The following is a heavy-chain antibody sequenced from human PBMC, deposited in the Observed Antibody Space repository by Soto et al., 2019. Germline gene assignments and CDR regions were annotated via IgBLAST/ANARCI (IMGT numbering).Heavy chain of an antibody. CDR3: ARDPSPDFWSGYYDY. CDR2: INPNNGGT. V-gene: IGHV1-2*02. D-gene: IGHD3-3*01. J-gene: IGHJ4*02. Sequence: HLVQYGAEVKQPGASVKVSCKASGYTFKDYFLHWVRQAPGQGLEWMGWINPNNGGTDYAQKFQGRVTMTRDTSISTAYMEVSGLRSGDTAVYYCARDPSPDFWSGYYDYWGQGTLITVSS. CDR1: GYTFKDYF.